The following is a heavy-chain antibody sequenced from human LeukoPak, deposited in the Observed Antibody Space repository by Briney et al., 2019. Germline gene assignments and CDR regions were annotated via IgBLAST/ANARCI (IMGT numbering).Heavy chain of an antibody. Sequence: GGPLRLSCAASGFTFSIYAMRWVPEAPGKGLEWVSDVSDCGGSTYYADSVKGRFTISRDNSKNTLYLQMNSLRAEDTAIYYCAKDPLYCSGGSCYFPFDYWGQGTLVTVSS. CDR1: GFTFSIYA. J-gene: IGHJ4*02. CDR3: AKDPLYCSGGSCYFPFDY. V-gene: IGHV3-23*01. D-gene: IGHD2-15*01. CDR2: VSDCGGST.